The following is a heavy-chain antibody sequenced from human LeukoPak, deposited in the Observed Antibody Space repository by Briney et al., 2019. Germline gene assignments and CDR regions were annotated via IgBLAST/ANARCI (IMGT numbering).Heavy chain of an antibody. CDR1: GVSFSGYY. Sequence: SETLSLTCAVYGVSFSGYYWSWIRQPPGKGLEWIGEINHSGSTNYNPSLKSRVTISVDTSKNQFSLKLSSVTAADTAVYYCARGPPMIVVAITTWAFDYWGQGTLVTASS. D-gene: IGHD3-22*01. CDR2: INHSGST. V-gene: IGHV4-34*01. CDR3: ARGPPMIVVAITTWAFDY. J-gene: IGHJ4*02.